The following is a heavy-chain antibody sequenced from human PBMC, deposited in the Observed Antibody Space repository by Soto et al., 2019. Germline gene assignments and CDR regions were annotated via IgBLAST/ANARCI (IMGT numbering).Heavy chain of an antibody. CDR3: ARDWVTFEYSSSHSASYYYYYGMDV. D-gene: IGHD6-6*01. CDR2: IYYSGST. J-gene: IGHJ6*02. CDR1: GGSISSGGYY. V-gene: IGHV4-31*03. Sequence: KPSETLSLTCTVSGGSISSGGYYWSWIRQHPGKGLEWIGYIYYSGSTYYNPSLKSRVTISVDTSKNQFSLKLSSVTAADTAVYYCARDWVTFEYSSSHSASYYYYYGMDVWGQGTTVTVSS.